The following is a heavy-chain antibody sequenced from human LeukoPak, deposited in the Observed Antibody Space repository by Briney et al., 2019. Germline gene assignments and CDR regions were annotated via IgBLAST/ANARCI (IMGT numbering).Heavy chain of an antibody. V-gene: IGHV4-31*03. D-gene: IGHD3-22*01. Sequence: TLSLTCTVSGGSISSGGYYWSWIRQHPGKGLEWIGYIYYSGSTYYNPSLKSRVTISVDTSKNQSSLKLSSVTAADTAVYYCASSASYYYDSSGYLQYYFDYWGQGTLVTVSS. CDR3: ASSASYYYDSSGYLQYYFDY. J-gene: IGHJ4*02. CDR2: IYYSGST. CDR1: GGSISSGGYY.